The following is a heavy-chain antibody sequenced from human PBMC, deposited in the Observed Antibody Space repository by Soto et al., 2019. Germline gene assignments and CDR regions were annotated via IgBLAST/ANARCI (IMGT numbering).Heavy chain of an antibody. D-gene: IGHD1-20*01. V-gene: IGHV3-7*03. CDR3: AAFGMTATIQY. CDR1: GFTFGTYW. J-gene: IGHJ4*02. Sequence: GGSLRLSCEASGFTFGTYWMTWVRQAPGEGLEWLATIKEDGSEYYYADSVKGRFTIFRDNAKRSLFLQMSSLRAEDTAVYYCAAFGMTATIQYWGQGTLVTVSS. CDR2: IKEDGSEY.